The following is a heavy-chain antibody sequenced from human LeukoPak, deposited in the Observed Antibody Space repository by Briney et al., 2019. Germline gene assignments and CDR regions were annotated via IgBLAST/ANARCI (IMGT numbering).Heavy chain of an antibody. CDR1: GYSISSAYY. CDR3: AREKGGSSWLDY. Sequence: PSETLSLTCSVSGYSISSAYYWGWIRQPPGKGLEWIGTMYHSGSTNYNPSLKSRVTISVDTSKNQFSLKLSSVTAADTAVHYCAREKGGSSWLDYWGQGTLVTVSS. V-gene: IGHV4-38-2*02. CDR2: MYHSGST. D-gene: IGHD6-13*01. J-gene: IGHJ4*02.